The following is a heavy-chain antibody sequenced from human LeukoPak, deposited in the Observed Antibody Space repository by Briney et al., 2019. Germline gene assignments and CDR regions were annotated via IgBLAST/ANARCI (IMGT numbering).Heavy chain of an antibody. CDR2: ISKDGGST. D-gene: IGHD1-14*01. CDR1: GLTFSEYW. J-gene: IGHJ4*02. Sequence: GGSLRLSCAVSGLTFSEYWMHWVRQAAGKGLVWVAGISKDGGSTEYADFVKGRCTISRDNAKNTLYMQMNSLTVDDTAVYYCTSGIGTYHYGGRGAQVTVSP. V-gene: IGHV3-74*03. CDR3: TSGIGTYHY.